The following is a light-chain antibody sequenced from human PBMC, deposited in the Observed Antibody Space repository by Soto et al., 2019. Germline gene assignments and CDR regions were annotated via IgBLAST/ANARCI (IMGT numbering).Light chain of an antibody. CDR1: QSVSSY. CDR3: QQRSNWPRT. CDR2: DAS. J-gene: IGKJ1*01. V-gene: IGKV3-11*01. Sequence: EIVLTQSPATLSLSPGERATLSGSASQSVSSYLSWYQQKPGQTPRLLIYDASNRATGIPARFSGSGSGTDFTLNISILEPEDFAIYYCQQRSNWPRTFGQGTKVEIK.